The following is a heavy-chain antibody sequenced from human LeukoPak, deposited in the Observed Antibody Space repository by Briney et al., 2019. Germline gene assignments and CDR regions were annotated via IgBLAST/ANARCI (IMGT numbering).Heavy chain of an antibody. D-gene: IGHD6-13*01. CDR3: AKEGRIAAGTGDYFDY. CDR1: GFTFSSYA. CDR2: ISYDGSNK. Sequence: PGGSLRLSCAASGFTFSSYAMHWVRQAPGKGLEWVAVISYDGSNKYYADSVKGRFTISRDNAKNTVLLQMNSLRADDTAVYYCAKEGRIAAGTGDYFDYWGQGTLVTVSS. V-gene: IGHV3-30*04. J-gene: IGHJ4*02.